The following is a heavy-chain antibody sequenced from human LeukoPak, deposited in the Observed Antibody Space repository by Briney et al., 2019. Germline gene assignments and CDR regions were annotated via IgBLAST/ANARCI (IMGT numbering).Heavy chain of an antibody. CDR2: ISYDGSNK. CDR3: AKGGLQTRNWYFAL. J-gene: IGHJ2*01. Sequence: SCKASGYTFTSYYMHWVRQAPGKGLEWVAVISYDGSNKYYADSVKGRFTISRDNSKNTLYLEMNSLRTEDTAVYYCAKGGLQTRNWYFALWGRGTLVTVSS. V-gene: IGHV3-30*18. CDR1: GYTFTSYY. D-gene: IGHD5-18*01.